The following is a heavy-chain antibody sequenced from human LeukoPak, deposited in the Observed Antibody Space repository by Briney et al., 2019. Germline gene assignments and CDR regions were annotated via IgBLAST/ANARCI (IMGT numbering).Heavy chain of an antibody. Sequence: SETLSLTCTASGGPISSNSHFWGWIRQSPGKGPEWIATIHHTGTTFYNPSLKSRVTVFVDTSKNQFFLRLSSVTAADTAVYYCARQTTGTFQWTFDYWGQGDLITVSS. D-gene: IGHD2/OR15-2a*01. CDR3: ARQTTGTFQWTFDY. V-gene: IGHV4-39*01. J-gene: IGHJ4*02. CDR2: IHHTGTT. CDR1: GGPISSNSHF.